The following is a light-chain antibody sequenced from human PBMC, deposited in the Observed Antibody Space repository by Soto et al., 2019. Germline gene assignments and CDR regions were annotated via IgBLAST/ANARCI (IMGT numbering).Light chain of an antibody. J-gene: IGKJ2*01. Sequence: EIVMTQSPATLSVSAGERVTLSCRASESLSTYLAWYQQKPGQAPRLLIYGASTKATGIPARFSGSGSATDFTLTISSLQSEDFAVYYCQSYNDWPFTFGHGTKLEI. V-gene: IGKV3-15*01. CDR1: ESLSTY. CDR3: QSYNDWPFT. CDR2: GAS.